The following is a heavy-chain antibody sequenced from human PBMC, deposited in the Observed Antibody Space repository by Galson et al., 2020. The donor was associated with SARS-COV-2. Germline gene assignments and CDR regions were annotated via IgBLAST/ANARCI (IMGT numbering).Heavy chain of an antibody. V-gene: IGHV3-23*01. D-gene: IGHD6-19*01. Sequence: GGSLRLSCAASGFTFNNYAMSWVRQAPGKGLEWVSRIRGSGSNTYYADSVKGRFTMSRDNSKNTLYLQMNSLRTEDTAIYYCAKDGGGWYTSGWYYFDYWGQGTLVTVSS. CDR3: AKDGGGWYTSGWYYFDY. J-gene: IGHJ4*02. CDR2: IRGSGSNT. CDR1: GFTFNNYA.